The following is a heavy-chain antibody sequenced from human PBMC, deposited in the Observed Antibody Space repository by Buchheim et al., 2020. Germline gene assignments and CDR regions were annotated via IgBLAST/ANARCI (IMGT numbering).Heavy chain of an antibody. V-gene: IGHV3-21*01. CDR1: GFTFSSYS. J-gene: IGHJ6*02. D-gene: IGHD6-6*01. CDR2: ISFSSSYI. CDR3: ARAYSSSSYYYYYGMDV. Sequence: ELQLVEFGGGLVKPGGSLRLSCAASGFTFSSYSLNWVRQAPGKGLDWVSSISFSSSYIYYADSVKVRFTISRHNDKNSRDLQMNSLRAEDTAVYYCARAYSSSSYYYYYGMDVWGQGTT.